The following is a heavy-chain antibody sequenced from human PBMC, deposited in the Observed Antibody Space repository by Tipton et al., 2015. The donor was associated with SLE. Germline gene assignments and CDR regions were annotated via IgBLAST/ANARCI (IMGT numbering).Heavy chain of an antibody. CDR3: ARGREWNWSPYYMDV. CDR1: GDSVKSRY. J-gene: IGHJ6*03. D-gene: IGHD1-1*01. CDR2: RFHDGNI. Sequence: TLSLTCTVSGDSVKSRYWIWVRQPAGRGLEWLAYRFHDGNINYNPSLKTRRTMSVDTSRDQFSLTLNSVTAADTGIYYCARGREWNWSPYYMDVWGKGTTVTVSS. V-gene: IGHV4-59*02.